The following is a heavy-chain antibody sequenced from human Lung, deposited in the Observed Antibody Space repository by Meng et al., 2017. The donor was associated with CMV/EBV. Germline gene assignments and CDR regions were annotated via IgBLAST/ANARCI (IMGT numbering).Heavy chain of an antibody. V-gene: IGHV1-46*01. J-gene: IGHJ4*02. CDR2: INPSDNTT. CDR3: ARDLGYSSSWYFQYYFDC. D-gene: IGHD6-13*01. CDR1: GYPFTIYY. Sequence: ASXXVSXKASGYPFTIYYIHWVRQAPGQGLEWMGIINPSDNTTIYAQKFQGRVTMTRGTSTSTVYMELSSLRSDDTALYYCARDLGYSSSWYFQYYFDCWGQGXLVTVSS.